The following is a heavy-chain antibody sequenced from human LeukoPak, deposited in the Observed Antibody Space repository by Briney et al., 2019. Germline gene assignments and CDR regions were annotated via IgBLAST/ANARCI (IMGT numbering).Heavy chain of an antibody. J-gene: IGHJ4*02. D-gene: IGHD3-22*01. Sequence: PGGSLRLSCAASEFTFSSYSMNWVRQAPGKGLEWVSYITNSGNSKSYADSVKGRFTISRDNAKNSLCLQMNSLRAEDTAVYYCARQANYYYDSSGYYYFDYWGQGTLVTVSS. CDR2: ITNSGNSK. CDR1: EFTFSSYS. CDR3: ARQANYYYDSSGYYYFDY. V-gene: IGHV3-48*04.